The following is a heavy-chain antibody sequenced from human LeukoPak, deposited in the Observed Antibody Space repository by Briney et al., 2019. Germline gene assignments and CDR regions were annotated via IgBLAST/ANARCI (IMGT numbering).Heavy chain of an antibody. V-gene: IGHV4-59*11. D-gene: IGHD4-17*01. CDR2: ISYIGST. CDR1: DDSFSSHY. Sequence: SEALSLTCAVSDDSFSSHYWAWIRQPPGKGLEWIGYISYIGSTNYNPSLKSRVTISIDTSRNQFSLRLSSVTAADTAVYYCARDLVTVTKGFDIWGQGTMVSVSS. J-gene: IGHJ3*02. CDR3: ARDLVTVTKGFDI.